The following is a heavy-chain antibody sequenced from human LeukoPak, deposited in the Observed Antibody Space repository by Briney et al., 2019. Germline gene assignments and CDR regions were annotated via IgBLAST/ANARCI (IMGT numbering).Heavy chain of an antibody. V-gene: IGHV1-24*01. CDR1: GYTLTELS. Sequence: ASVNVSCKVSGYTLTELSMHWVRQAPGKGLEWMGGFDPEDGETIYAQKFQGRVTMPEDTSTDTAYMELSSLRSEDTAVYYCATSSRLRGAAIPNDAFDIWGQGTMVTVSS. J-gene: IGHJ3*02. CDR3: ATSSRLRGAAIPNDAFDI. CDR2: FDPEDGET. D-gene: IGHD2-2*02.